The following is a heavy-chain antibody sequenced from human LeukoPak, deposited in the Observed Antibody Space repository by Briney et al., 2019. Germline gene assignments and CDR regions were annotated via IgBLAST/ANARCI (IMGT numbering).Heavy chain of an antibody. Sequence: GRSLRLSCAASGFTFDDYAMHWVRQAPGKGLEWVSGISWNSGSIGYADSVKGRFTISRDNAKNSLYLQMNSLRAEDTAVYYCAKAAVAGTGGYYYYMDVWGKGTTVTVSS. CDR1: GFTFDDYA. CDR3: AKAAVAGTGGYYYYMDV. V-gene: IGHV3-9*01. CDR2: ISWNSGSI. J-gene: IGHJ6*03. D-gene: IGHD6-19*01.